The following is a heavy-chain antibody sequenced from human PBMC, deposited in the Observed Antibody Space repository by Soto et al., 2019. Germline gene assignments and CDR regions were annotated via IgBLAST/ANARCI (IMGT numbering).Heavy chain of an antibody. V-gene: IGHV3-30*18. CDR2: ISYDGSNK. CDR3: AKDKDHVLRYFDWYPGGMDV. CDR1: GFTFSSYG. J-gene: IGHJ6*02. D-gene: IGHD3-9*01. Sequence: GGSLRLSCAASGFTFSSYGMHWVRQAPGKGLEWVAVISYDGSNKYYADSVKGRFTISRDNSKNTLYLQMNSLRAEDTAVYYCAKDKDHVLRYFDWYPGGMDVWGQGTTVTVSS.